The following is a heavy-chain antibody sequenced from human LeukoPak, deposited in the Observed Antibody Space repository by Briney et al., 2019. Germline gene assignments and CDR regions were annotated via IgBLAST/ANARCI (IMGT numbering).Heavy chain of an antibody. CDR3: ARGYDSSGSNFDY. V-gene: IGHV1-69*04. CDR1: GGTFSSYA. CDR2: IIPILGIA. Sequence: SVKVSCKASGGTFSSYAISWVRQAPGQGLEWKGRIIPILGIANYAQKFQGRVTITADKSTSTAYMELSSLRSEDTAVYYCARGYDSSGSNFDYWGQGTLVTVSS. D-gene: IGHD3-22*01. J-gene: IGHJ4*02.